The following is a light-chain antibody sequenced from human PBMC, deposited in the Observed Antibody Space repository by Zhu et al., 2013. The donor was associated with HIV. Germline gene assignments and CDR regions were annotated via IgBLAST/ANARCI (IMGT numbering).Light chain of an antibody. Sequence: QSALTQPASVSGAPGQSITISCTGAHTDVGAYDYVSWYQHYPGKAPKLMIYKDTERPSGVSNRFSGSKSGNTASLTISGLQAEDEADYYCCSYAGSSTSVVFGGGTKLTVL. V-gene: IGLV2-23*01. CDR2: KDT. J-gene: IGLJ3*02. CDR3: CSYAGSSTSVV. CDR1: HTDVGAYDY.